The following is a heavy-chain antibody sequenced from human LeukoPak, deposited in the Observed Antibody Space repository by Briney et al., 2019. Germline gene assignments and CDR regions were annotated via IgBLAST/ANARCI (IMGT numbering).Heavy chain of an antibody. D-gene: IGHD1-1*01. CDR3: ASSDGKYFQH. CDR1: GGSISNYY. J-gene: IGHJ1*01. Sequence: PSETLSLTCTVSGGSISNYYWSWIRQPPGKGLEWIGYISYTGSTNYNPSLKSRVTISVDTSKNQFSLNLSSVTAADTAVYYCASSDGKYFQHWGQGTLVTVSS. V-gene: IGHV4-59*01. CDR2: ISYTGST.